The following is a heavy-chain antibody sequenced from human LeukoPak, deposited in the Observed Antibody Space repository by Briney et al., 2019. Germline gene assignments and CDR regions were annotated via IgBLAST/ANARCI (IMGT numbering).Heavy chain of an antibody. V-gene: IGHV3-23*01. Sequence: PGGSLRLSCAASGFTFSSYGMSWVRQAPGKGLEWVSAISGSGGSTYYADSVKGRFTISRDNSKNTLYLQMNSLRAEDTAVYYCAKEGEDSSGYYYYFDYWGQGTLVTVSS. CDR3: AKEGEDSSGYYYYFDY. CDR1: GFTFSSYG. J-gene: IGHJ4*02. CDR2: ISGSGGST. D-gene: IGHD3-22*01.